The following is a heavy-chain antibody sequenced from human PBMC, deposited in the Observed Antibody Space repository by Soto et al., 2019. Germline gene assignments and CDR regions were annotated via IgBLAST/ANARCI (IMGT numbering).Heavy chain of an antibody. CDR2: ISGGGGST. Sequence: PGGSLRLSCAASGFTFSSYAMSWVRQAPAQGLEWVSAISGGGGSTYYAESVKGRFTISRDNSKNTLYLQMNSLRAEDTAVYYCAIGSASARPYYFDYWGQGALVTVSS. CDR1: GFTFSSYA. J-gene: IGHJ4*02. V-gene: IGHV3-23*01. D-gene: IGHD6-6*01. CDR3: AIGSASARPYYFDY.